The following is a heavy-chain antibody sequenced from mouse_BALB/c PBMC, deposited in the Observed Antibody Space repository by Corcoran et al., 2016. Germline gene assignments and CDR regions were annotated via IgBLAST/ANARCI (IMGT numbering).Heavy chain of an antibody. CDR2: ISYDGSN. D-gene: IGHD2-2*01. V-gene: IGHV3-6*02. CDR3: ASIYYGYAFDY. Sequence: DVQLQESGPGLVKPSQSLSLTCSVTGHSITSGYYWNWIRQFPGNKLEWMGYISYDGSNNYNPSLKNRISITRDTSKNQFFLKLNSVTTEDTATYYCASIYYGYAFDYWGQGTTLTVSS. CDR1: GHSITSGYY. J-gene: IGHJ2*01.